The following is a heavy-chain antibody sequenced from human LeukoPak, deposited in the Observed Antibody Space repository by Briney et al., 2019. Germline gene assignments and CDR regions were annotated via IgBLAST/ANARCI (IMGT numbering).Heavy chain of an antibody. CDR2: IYYSGST. Sequence: PSETLSLTCTVSGGSISSSSYYWGWIRQPPGKGLEWIGSIYYSGSTYYNPSLKSRVTISVDTSKNQFSLKLSSVTAADTAVYYCARQVTSCSSTSCYHFDYWGQGTLVTVSS. J-gene: IGHJ4*02. V-gene: IGHV4-39*01. D-gene: IGHD2-2*01. CDR3: ARQVTSCSSTSCYHFDY. CDR1: GGSISSSSYY.